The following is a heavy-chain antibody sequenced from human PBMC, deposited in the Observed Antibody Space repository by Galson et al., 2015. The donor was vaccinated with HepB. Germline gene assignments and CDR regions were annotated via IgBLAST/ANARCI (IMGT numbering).Heavy chain of an antibody. V-gene: IGHV1-46*01. D-gene: IGHD2-2*01. CDR3: ARDGPRSVVPAARYFDL. Sequence: SVKVSCKASGYTFTSYYMHWVRQAPGQGLEWMGIINPSGGSTSYAQKFQGRVTMTRDTSTSTVYMELSSLRSEDTAVYYCARDGPRSVVPAARYFDLWGRGTLVTVSS. CDR2: INPSGGST. CDR1: GYTFTSYY. J-gene: IGHJ2*01.